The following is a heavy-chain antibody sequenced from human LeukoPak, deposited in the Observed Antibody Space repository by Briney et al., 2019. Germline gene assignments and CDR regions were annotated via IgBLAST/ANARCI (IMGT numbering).Heavy chain of an antibody. Sequence: PGGSLRLSCAASGCTFSSYAMSWVRQAPGKGLEWVSAISGSGGSTYYADSVKGRFTISRDNSKNTLYLQMNSLRAEDTAVYYCAKDGHVDTAGRLDYWGQGTLVTVSS. CDR2: ISGSGGST. CDR3: AKDGHVDTAGRLDY. CDR1: GCTFSSYA. J-gene: IGHJ4*02. D-gene: IGHD5-18*01. V-gene: IGHV3-23*01.